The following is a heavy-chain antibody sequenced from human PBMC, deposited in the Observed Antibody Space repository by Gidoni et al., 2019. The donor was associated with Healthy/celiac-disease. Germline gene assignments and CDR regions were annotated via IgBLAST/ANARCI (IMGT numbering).Heavy chain of an antibody. J-gene: IGHJ5*02. V-gene: IGHV1-69*01. D-gene: IGHD1-1*01. CDR3: ARDNNWNDVPNNWFDP. CDR2: IIPIFGTA. Sequence: QVQLVQSGAAVKHPGSSVKVSCKASGGPFRSYAISWVRQAPGQGLEWMGGIIPIFGTANYAQKFQGRVTITADESTSTADMELSSLRSEDTAVYYCARDNNWNDVPNNWFDPWGQGTLVTVSS. CDR1: GGPFRSYA.